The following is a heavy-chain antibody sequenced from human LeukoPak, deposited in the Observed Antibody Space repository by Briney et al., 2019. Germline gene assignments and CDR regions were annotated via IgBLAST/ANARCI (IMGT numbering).Heavy chain of an antibody. CDR1: GGSISSNNYY. J-gene: IGHJ4*02. CDR2: IYYSGST. D-gene: IGHD1-26*01. Sequence: PSETLSLTCTVSGGSISSNNYYWGWIRQPPGKGLEWIGTIYYSGSTYYNPFLKSRVTISVDTSKNQFSPKLSSVTAADTAVYYCARQGSGNYLSPVNYWGQGTLVTVSS. V-gene: IGHV4-39*01. CDR3: ARQGSGNYLSPVNY.